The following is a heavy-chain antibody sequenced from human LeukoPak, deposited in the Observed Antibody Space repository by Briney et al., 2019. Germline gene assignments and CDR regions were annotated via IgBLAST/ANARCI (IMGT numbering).Heavy chain of an antibody. D-gene: IGHD3-22*01. CDR3: ARAKSGDDSVRWFDS. CDR1: GYTFTGYY. Sequence: ASVKVSCKASGYTFTGYYIHWVRQAPGQGLEWMGRINSNSGGTNYAQKFQVRVALTRDTSINTVYMELSSLRSDDTAVYYCARAKSGDDSVRWFDSWGQGTLVAVSS. V-gene: IGHV1-2*06. J-gene: IGHJ5*01. CDR2: INSNSGGT.